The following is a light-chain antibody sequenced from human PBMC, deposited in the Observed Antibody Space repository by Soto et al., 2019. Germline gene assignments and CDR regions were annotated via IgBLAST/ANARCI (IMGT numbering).Light chain of an antibody. J-gene: IGKJ4*01. V-gene: IGKV3-20*01. CDR3: QQYGSSPLT. Sequence: EIVLTQSPGTLSLSPGERATLSCRASQSVTSNYLAWYRQKPGQAPRLLIYAASNRAPGIPDRFSGSGSGTDFTLTISRLEPDDFAVYYCQQYGSSPLTLGGGTKREIK. CDR2: AAS. CDR1: QSVTSNY.